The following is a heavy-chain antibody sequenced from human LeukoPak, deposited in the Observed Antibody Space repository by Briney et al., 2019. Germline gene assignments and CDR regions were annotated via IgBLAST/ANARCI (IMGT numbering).Heavy chain of an antibody. Sequence: SETLSLTCNVSGYSISNNYYWGWIRQPPGKGLEWIGSIYHSGSTYYNPSLKSRVTISVDTSKNQFSLKLSSVTAADTAVYYCARDGVLGIAARSWFDFWGQGTLVTVSS. CDR3: ARDGVLGIAARSWFDF. J-gene: IGHJ4*02. V-gene: IGHV4-38-2*02. D-gene: IGHD6-6*01. CDR1: GYSISNNYY. CDR2: IYHSGST.